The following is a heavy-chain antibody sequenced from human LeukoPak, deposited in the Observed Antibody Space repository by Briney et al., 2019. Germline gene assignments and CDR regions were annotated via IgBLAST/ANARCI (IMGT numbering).Heavy chain of an antibody. J-gene: IGHJ4*02. D-gene: IGHD3-9*01. V-gene: IGHV4-59*01. CDR2: IYYSGST. Sequence: PSETLSLTCTVSGDSISSYYWSWIRQPPGKGLEWIGYIYYSGSTNYNPSLKSRVTISVDTSKNQFSLKLSSVTAADTAVYYCARGSIKNFDYWGQGTLVTVSS. CDR1: GDSISSYY. CDR3: ARGSIKNFDY.